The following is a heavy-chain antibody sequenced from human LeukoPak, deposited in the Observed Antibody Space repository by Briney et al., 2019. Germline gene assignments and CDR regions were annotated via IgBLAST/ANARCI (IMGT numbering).Heavy chain of an antibody. J-gene: IGHJ4*02. CDR1: GGSISSYY. V-gene: IGHV4-59*08. CDR3: ARLDYDILAGYYPFDY. CDR2: IYYSGST. D-gene: IGHD3-9*01. Sequence: SETLSLTCTVSGGSISSYYWSWIRQPPGKGLEWIGYIYYSGSTNYNPSLKSRVTISVDTSKNQFSLKLSSVSAADTAVYYCARLDYDILAGYYPFDYWGQGTLVTVSS.